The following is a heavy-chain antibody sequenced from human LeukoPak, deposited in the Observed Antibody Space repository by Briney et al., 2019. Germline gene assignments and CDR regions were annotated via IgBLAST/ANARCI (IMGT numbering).Heavy chain of an antibody. CDR2: IAYDGVNK. D-gene: IGHD2-15*01. Sequence: GRSLRLSCAASGFTFSSYAMHWVRQAPGKGLEWVAVIAYDGVNKIYGDSVKGRFSLSRDKAKNTVYLQMSSLRVEDTGVYYCAKVGANCSASACHGTWFDPWGQGTLVTVSS. V-gene: IGHV3-30*04. CDR3: AKVGANCSASACHGTWFDP. CDR1: GFTFSSYA. J-gene: IGHJ5*02.